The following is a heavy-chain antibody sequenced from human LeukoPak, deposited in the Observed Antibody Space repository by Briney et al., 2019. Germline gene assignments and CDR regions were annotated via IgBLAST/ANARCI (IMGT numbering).Heavy chain of an antibody. CDR3: ARTYYYGSGSYLTPDY. D-gene: IGHD3-10*01. CDR2: IYPGDSDT. CDR1: GYSFTSYW. Sequence: GESLKISCKGSGYSFTSYWIGCVRQMPGKGLEWMGIIYPGDSDTRYSPSFQGQVTISADKSNSTAYLQWSSQKASDTAMYYFARTYYYGSGSYLTPDYWGQGTLVTVSS. J-gene: IGHJ4*02. V-gene: IGHV5-51*01.